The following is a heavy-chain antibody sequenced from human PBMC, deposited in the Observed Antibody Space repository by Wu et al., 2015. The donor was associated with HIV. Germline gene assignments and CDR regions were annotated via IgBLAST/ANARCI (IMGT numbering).Heavy chain of an antibody. CDR1: GGTFSNYG. J-gene: IGHJ2*01. Sequence: QVQLVQSGAEMKKSGSSVKVSCKASGGTFSNYGISWVRQAPGQGLEWMGRIIPIYGTTNYAQRFLGRVTMSANKATSTAYMELTSLRSEDTAVYYCARGTSYSNSWIIGTEWYFDLWGRGTLVTVSS. CDR2: IIPIYGTT. D-gene: IGHD6-13*01. V-gene: IGHV1-69*13. CDR3: ARGTSYSNSWIIGTEWYFDL.